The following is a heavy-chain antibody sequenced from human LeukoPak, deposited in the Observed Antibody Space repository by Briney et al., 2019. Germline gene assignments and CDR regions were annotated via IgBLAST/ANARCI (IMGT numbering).Heavy chain of an antibody. Sequence: SGTLSLTCAVSGGSISSSNWWSWVRQPPGKGLEWIGEIYHSGSTNYNPSLKSRVTISVDESKNQFSLKLSSVTAADTAVYYCARETTYYYGSGSYYNGWFDPWGQGTLVTVSS. CDR2: IYHSGST. V-gene: IGHV4-4*02. CDR3: ARETTYYYGSGSYYNGWFDP. CDR1: GGSISSSNW. D-gene: IGHD3-10*01. J-gene: IGHJ5*02.